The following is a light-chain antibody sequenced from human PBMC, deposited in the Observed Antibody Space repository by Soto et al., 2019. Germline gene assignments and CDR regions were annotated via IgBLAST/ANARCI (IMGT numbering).Light chain of an antibody. CDR3: ISYTVNSTLV. V-gene: IGLV1-44*01. Sequence: QSVLTQPPSASGTPGQRVTISCSGSNSNIGSNTVNWYQQLPGTAPKLLIYYDNLRPSGVPDRISGSKSGTSASLAISGLQSDDEADYYCISYTVNSTLVFGGGTKLTVL. J-gene: IGLJ2*01. CDR1: NSNIGSNT. CDR2: YDN.